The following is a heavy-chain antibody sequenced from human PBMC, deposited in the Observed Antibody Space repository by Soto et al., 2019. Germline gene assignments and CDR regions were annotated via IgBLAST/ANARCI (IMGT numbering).Heavy chain of an antibody. D-gene: IGHD3-9*01. CDR1: GGSFSGYY. V-gene: IGHV4-34*01. CDR3: AIGREYYDILTGYYHTFDY. Sequence: PSETLSLTCAVYGGSFSGYYWSWIRQPPGKGLEWIGEINHSGSTNYNPSLKSRVTISVDTSKNQFSLKLSSVTAADTAVYYCAIGREYYDILTGYYHTFDYWGQGTLVTVSS. J-gene: IGHJ4*02. CDR2: INHSGST.